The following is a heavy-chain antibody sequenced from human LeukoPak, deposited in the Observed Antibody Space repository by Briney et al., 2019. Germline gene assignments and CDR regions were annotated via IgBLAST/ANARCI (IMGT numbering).Heavy chain of an antibody. CDR2: IIPIFGTA. V-gene: IGHV1-69*01. J-gene: IGHJ4*02. CDR1: GGTFSSYA. D-gene: IGHD3-9*01. CDR3: AREVDILTGYYFPDY. Sequence: GSSVKVSCKASGGTFSSYAISWVRQAPGQGLEWMGGIIPIFGTANYAQKFQGRVTITADESTSTAYMELRSLRSDDTAVYYCAREVDILTGYYFPDYWGQGTLVTVSS.